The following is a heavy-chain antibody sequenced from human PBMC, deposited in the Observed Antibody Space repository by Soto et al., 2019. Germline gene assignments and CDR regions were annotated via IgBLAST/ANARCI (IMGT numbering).Heavy chain of an antibody. CDR1: GGSISSSSYY. V-gene: IGHV4-39*01. CDR3: ARHRGYSGYDLDY. D-gene: IGHD5-12*01. Sequence: SETLSLTGPVSGGSISSSSYYWGWIRQPPGKGLEWIGSIYYSGSTYYNPSLTSRVTISVDTSKNQFSLKLSPVTAADTAVYYCARHRGYSGYDLDYWGQGTLVTVSS. J-gene: IGHJ4*02. CDR2: IYYSGST.